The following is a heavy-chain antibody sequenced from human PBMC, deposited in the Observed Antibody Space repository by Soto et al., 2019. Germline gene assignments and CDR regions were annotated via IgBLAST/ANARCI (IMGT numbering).Heavy chain of an antibody. CDR2: IIPIFGTA. CDR3: ASETYCSGGSCYSVDY. J-gene: IGHJ4*02. CDR1: GGTFSSYA. V-gene: IGHV1-69*01. Sequence: QVQLVQSGAEVKKPGSSVKVSCKASGGTFSSYAISWVRQAPGQGLEWMGEIIPIFGTANYAQKFQGRVTITADETTSTAYMEVSSLRSEHTAVYYCASETYCSGGSCYSVDYWGQGTLVTVS. D-gene: IGHD2-15*01.